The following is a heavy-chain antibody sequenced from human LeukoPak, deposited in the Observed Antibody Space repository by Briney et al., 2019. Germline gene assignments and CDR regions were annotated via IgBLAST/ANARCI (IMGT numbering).Heavy chain of an antibody. D-gene: IGHD6-19*01. J-gene: IGHJ4*02. CDR2: ISGSGGST. CDR3: AKGIAVAGKNFDY. CDR1: GFTFSSYG. V-gene: IGHV3-23*01. Sequence: GGTLRLSCAASGFTFSSYGMNWVRQAPGKGLEWVSGISGSGGSTYYADSVKGRFTISRDNSKNTLYLRMNSLRVEDTAVYYCAKGIAVAGKNFDYWGQGTLVTVSS.